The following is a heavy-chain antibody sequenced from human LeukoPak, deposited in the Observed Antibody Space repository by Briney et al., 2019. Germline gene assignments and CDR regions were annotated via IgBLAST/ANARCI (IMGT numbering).Heavy chain of an antibody. CDR2: ISGSGGST. J-gene: IGHJ6*02. CDR3: AKDGCSGGSCYSVYYYYGMDV. D-gene: IGHD2-15*01. CDR1: GLTGSHNY. Sequence: GGSLRLSCAASGLTGSHNYVSWVRQAPGKGLEWVSAISGSGGSTYYADSVKGRFTISRDNSKNTLYLQMNSLRAEDTAVYYCAKDGCSGGSCYSVYYYYGMDVWGQGTTVTVSS. V-gene: IGHV3-23*01.